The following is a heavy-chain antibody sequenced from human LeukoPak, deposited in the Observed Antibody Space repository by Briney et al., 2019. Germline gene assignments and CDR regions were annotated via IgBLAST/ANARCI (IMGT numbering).Heavy chain of an antibody. J-gene: IGHJ5*02. CDR3: ARALRYCSSTSCYPNWFDP. D-gene: IGHD2-2*01. Sequence: SETLSLTCTASGGSISSGGYYWSWMRQHPGKGLEWIGYIDYSGSTFYNPSLKSRVNISVDTSKNQFSLKLSSVTAADTAVYYCARALRYCSSTSCYPNWFDPWGQGALVTVSS. CDR2: IDYSGST. V-gene: IGHV4-31*03. CDR1: GGSISSGGYY.